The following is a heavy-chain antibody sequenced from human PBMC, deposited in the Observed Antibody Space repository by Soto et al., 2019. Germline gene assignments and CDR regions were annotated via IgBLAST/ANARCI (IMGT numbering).Heavy chain of an antibody. V-gene: IGHV1-18*01. Sequence: GPEVGEPGASVKVSCKTSGYAFTTFGISWVRQAPGQGLEWMGWISTDNGDTKYAQKLQGRVTMTTDTSTTTAHMELKSLSSDDTAVYYCAREYRSSSRCYNPDYWGQGTLVTVSS. D-gene: IGHD2-15*01. CDR1: GYAFTTFG. CDR3: AREYRSSSRCYNPDY. J-gene: IGHJ4*02. CDR2: ISTDNGDT.